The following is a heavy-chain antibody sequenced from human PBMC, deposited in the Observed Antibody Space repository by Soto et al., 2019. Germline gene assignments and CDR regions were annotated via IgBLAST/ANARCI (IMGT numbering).Heavy chain of an antibody. V-gene: IGHV3-43*01. CDR2: ISWDGGST. CDR1: GFTFDDYT. J-gene: IGHJ6*02. D-gene: IGHD2-2*01. Sequence: GGSLRLSCAASGFTFDDYTMHWVRQAPGKGLEWVSLISWDGGSTYYADSVKGRFTISRDSSKNSLYLQMNSLRTEDTALYYCAKDMGGYCSSTSCRDYRPGYYYYGMDVWGQGTTVTVSS. CDR3: AKDMGGYCSSTSCRDYRPGYYYYGMDV.